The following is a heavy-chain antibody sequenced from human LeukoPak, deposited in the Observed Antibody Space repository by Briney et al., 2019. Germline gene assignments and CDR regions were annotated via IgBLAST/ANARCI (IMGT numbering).Heavy chain of an antibody. CDR3: ARERSGSEIFARSFDI. CDR2: IYYTGNT. V-gene: IGHV4-39*07. Sequence: SETLSLTCTVSSDSISSSRSYWGWIRQPPGKGLEWIGSIYYTGNTYYNTSLKSRVTISIDTSSNQFSLNLNSVTAADTAVYYCARERSGSEIFARSFDIWGQGTMVTVSS. D-gene: IGHD3-3*01. CDR1: SDSISSSRSY. J-gene: IGHJ3*02.